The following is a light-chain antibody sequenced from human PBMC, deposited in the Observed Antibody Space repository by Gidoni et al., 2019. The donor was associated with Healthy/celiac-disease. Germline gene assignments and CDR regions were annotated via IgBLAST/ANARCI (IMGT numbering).Light chain of an antibody. CDR1: SSNIGSNT. J-gene: IGLJ3*02. CDR2: SNN. CDR3: AAWDDSLNGPV. V-gene: IGLV1-44*01. Sequence: QSVLTQPPSASGTPGQRVTISCSRSSSNIGSNTVNWYQQLPGTAPKLLIYSNNQRPSGVTDRFSGSKSGTSASLAISGLQSEDEADYYCAAWDDSLNGPVFGGGTKLTVL.